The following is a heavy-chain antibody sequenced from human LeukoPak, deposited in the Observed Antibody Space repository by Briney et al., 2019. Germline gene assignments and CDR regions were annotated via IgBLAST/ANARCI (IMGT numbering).Heavy chain of an antibody. V-gene: IGHV3-69-1*01. CDR3: AREGSGWAFDY. CDR2: ISSSSYI. Sequence: GGSLRLSCAASGFTVSSNYMSWVRQAPGKGLEWVSSISSSSYIYYVDSVKGRFTISRDNAKNSLYLQMNSLRAEDTAVYYCAREGSGWAFDYWGQGTLVTVSS. J-gene: IGHJ4*02. D-gene: IGHD6-19*01. CDR1: GFTVSSNY.